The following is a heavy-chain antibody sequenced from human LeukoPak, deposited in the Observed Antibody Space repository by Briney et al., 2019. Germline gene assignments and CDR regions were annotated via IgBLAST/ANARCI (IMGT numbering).Heavy chain of an antibody. Sequence: PSETLSLTCTVSGGSISSYYWSWIRQPPGKGLEWIGYIYYSGSTNYNPSLKSRVTISVDTSKNQFSLKLSSVTAADTAVYYCARDYGDYGGVFDYWGQGTLVTVSS. J-gene: IGHJ4*02. CDR3: ARDYGDYGGVFDY. V-gene: IGHV4-59*12. CDR2: IYYSGST. CDR1: GGSISSYY. D-gene: IGHD4-17*01.